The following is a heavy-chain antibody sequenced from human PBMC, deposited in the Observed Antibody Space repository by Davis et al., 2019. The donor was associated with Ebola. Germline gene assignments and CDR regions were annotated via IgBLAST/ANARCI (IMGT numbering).Heavy chain of an antibody. CDR3: ARTTKTSISASGLGYTYFDP. CDR1: GGSFSESF. Sequence: MPSETLSLTCAVYGGSFSESFWSWVRLSPGKGLEWIGEISHGGVSNCNPSLRSRVAISVDTPKNQFSLKMNHVTAADTAVYYCARTTKTSISASGLGYTYFDPWSQGTLVTVSS. J-gene: IGHJ5*02. CDR2: ISHGGVS. V-gene: IGHV4-34*01. D-gene: IGHD1-1*01.